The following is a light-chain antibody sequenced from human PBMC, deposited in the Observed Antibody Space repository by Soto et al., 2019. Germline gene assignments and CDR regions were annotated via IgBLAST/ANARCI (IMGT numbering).Light chain of an antibody. V-gene: IGKV4-1*01. CDR2: WAS. CDR1: QSVFYSSNNKND. CDR3: QQYYSTPPMYT. Sequence: DIVMTQSPDSLAVSLGERATINCKSSQSVFYSSNNKNDLAWYQQKPGQPPKLLIYWASTRESGVPDRFSGSGSGTDFTLAISSLQAEDVAVYYCQQYYSTPPMYTFGQGTKLEIK. J-gene: IGKJ2*01.